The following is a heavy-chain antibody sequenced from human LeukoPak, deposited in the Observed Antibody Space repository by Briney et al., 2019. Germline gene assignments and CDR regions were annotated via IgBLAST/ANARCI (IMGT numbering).Heavy chain of an antibody. Sequence: SGGSLRLSCTPTGFTFSSHAMSWVRQAPGKGLEWVSSISGSGGSTYYADSVKGRFTISRDNSKNTLYLQMNSLRAEDTAVYYCAKDQAGWFGEFREFDYWGQGTLVTVSS. CDR2: ISGSGGST. J-gene: IGHJ4*02. V-gene: IGHV3-23*01. CDR3: AKDQAGWFGEFREFDY. CDR1: GFTFSSHA. D-gene: IGHD3-10*01.